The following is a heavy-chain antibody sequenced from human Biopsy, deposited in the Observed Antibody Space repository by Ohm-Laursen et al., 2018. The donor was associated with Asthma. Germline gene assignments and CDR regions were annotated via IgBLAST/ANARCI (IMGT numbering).Heavy chain of an antibody. Sequence: SVKDSCNSLGGTFNTYVIGWVRQAPAQGLEWMGGINSVFGTTTYPQKFQDRVTITADDSTSAVYMELSSLRSEDTAVYYCARKAGSCISRTCYSLDFWGQGTLVTVSS. CDR2: INSVFGTT. J-gene: IGHJ4*02. CDR1: GGTFNTYV. CDR3: ARKAGSCISRTCYSLDF. V-gene: IGHV1-69*13. D-gene: IGHD2-2*01.